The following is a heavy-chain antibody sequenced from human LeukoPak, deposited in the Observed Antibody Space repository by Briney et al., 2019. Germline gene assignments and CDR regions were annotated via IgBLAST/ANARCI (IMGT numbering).Heavy chain of an antibody. D-gene: IGHD6-19*01. CDR3: ARGVVSGWTDFDY. CDR1: GGSISSYY. CDR2: IYYSGST. V-gene: IGHV4-59*12. Sequence: SETLSLTCTVSGGSISSYYWSWIRQPPGKGLEWIGYIYYSGSTNYNPSLKSRVTISVDTSKNQFSLKLSSVTAADTAVYYCARGVVSGWTDFDYWGQGTLVTVSS. J-gene: IGHJ4*02.